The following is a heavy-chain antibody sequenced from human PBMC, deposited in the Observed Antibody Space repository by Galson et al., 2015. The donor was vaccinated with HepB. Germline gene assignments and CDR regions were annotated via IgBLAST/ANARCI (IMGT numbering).Heavy chain of an antibody. D-gene: IGHD4-11*01. CDR3: TRHSDDYSNYRDYYYYYMDV. J-gene: IGHJ6*03. V-gene: IGHV3-73*01. CDR1: GFTFSGSA. Sequence: SLRLSCAASGFTFSGSAMHWVRQASGKGLEWVGRIRSKANSYATAYAASVKGRFTISRDDSKNTAYLQMNSLKTEDTAVYYCTRHSDDYSNYRDYYYYYMDVWGKGTTVTVSS. CDR2: IRSKANSYAT.